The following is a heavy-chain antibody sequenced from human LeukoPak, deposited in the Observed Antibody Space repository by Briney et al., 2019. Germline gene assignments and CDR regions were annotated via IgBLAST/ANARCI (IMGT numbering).Heavy chain of an antibody. CDR2: INSNTGGT. D-gene: IGHD2-2*02. J-gene: IGHJ6*03. V-gene: IGHV1-2*02. CDR3: ARGHYTNYYMDV. CDR1: GYTFTGYY. Sequence: GASVKVSCKASGYTFTGYYMHWVRQAPGQGLEWVAWINSNTGGTNYAQKFRGRITMTRDTSISTAYMELSRLSSDDTAVYYCARGHYTNYYMDVWGKGTTVTVSS.